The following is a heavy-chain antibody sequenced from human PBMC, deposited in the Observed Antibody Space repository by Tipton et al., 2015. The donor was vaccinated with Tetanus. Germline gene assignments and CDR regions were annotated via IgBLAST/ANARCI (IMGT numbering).Heavy chain of an antibody. D-gene: IGHD3/OR15-3a*01. CDR1: GGSISDGDYY. Sequence: TLSLTCAVYGGSISDGDYYWAWIRQPPGKGLEWIGSIYFRGTTYCNPSLESRVTMSVDTSNNQFSMHLNSVTAADTAVYYCARWTASVKGAFNIWGQGPLVSVSS. CDR2: IYFRGTT. J-gene: IGHJ3*02. CDR3: ARWTASVKGAFNI. V-gene: IGHV4-39*01.